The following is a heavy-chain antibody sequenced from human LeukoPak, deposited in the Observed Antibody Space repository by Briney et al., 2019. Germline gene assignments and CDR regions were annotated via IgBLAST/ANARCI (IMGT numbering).Heavy chain of an antibody. CDR2: ISYTGST. Sequence: SETLSLTCTVSGGSISGYYWSWIRQPPGKGLEWVGHISYTGSTNYNPSLKSRVTISVDTSKNQFSLKLTSVTATDTAVYYCARDVRTTEAFEIWDHGTMVTVSS. CDR1: GGSISGYY. D-gene: IGHD1-14*01. J-gene: IGHJ3*02. V-gene: IGHV4-59*01. CDR3: ARDVRTTEAFEI.